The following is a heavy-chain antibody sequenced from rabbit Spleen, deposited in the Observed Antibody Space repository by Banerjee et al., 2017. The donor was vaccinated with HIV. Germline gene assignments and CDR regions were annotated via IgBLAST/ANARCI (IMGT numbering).Heavy chain of an antibody. Sequence: EQLEESGGGLVQPEGSLTLTCKASGFSFSDGDVMCWVRQAPGKGLEWIGYIDPIFGSTYYAIWVNDRFTISSHNAQNTLYLQLNSLTAADTATYFCARDATMTVVTPYTRLDLWGQGTLVTVS. D-gene: IGHD2-1*01. CDR1: GFSFSDGDV. CDR2: IDPIFGST. CDR3: ARDATMTVVTPYTRLDL. V-gene: IGHV1S47*01. J-gene: IGHJ3*01.